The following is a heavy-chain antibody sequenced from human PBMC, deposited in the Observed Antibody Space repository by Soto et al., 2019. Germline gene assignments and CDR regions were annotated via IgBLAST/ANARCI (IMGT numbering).Heavy chain of an antibody. Sequence: EVHLVESGGGLVKPGGSLRLSCAVSGFTFSSCTMNWVRQAPGKGLEWVSSISPSTSHIYYADSVKGRFTISRDNAKNPLFLQTNSLRAEDTAVYYCSGCSGGACHQNYGMDVWGQGTTVTVSS. CDR3: SGCSGGACHQNYGMDV. CDR1: GFTFSSCT. D-gene: IGHD2-15*01. V-gene: IGHV3-21*01. J-gene: IGHJ6*02. CDR2: ISPSTSHI.